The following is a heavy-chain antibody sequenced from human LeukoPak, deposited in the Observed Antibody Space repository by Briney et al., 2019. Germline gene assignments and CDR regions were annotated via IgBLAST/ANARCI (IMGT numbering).Heavy chain of an antibody. V-gene: IGHV4-34*01. D-gene: IGHD6-13*01. J-gene: IGHJ4*02. Sequence: PSETLSLTCAVYGGSFSGHYWSWIRQPPGKGLEWIGEINHSGSTNYNPSLKSRVTISIDTSKNQFSLKLSSVTAADTAVYYCARLGHSSNWLIFDFWGQGTLVTVSS. CDR1: GGSFSGHY. CDR2: INHSGST. CDR3: ARLGHSSNWLIFDF.